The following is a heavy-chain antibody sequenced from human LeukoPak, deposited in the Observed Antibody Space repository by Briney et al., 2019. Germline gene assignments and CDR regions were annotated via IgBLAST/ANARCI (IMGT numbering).Heavy chain of an antibody. V-gene: IGHV3-7*01. Sequence: QSGGSLRLSCAASGFTFSSYWMSWVRQAPGKGLEWVANIKQDGSEKYYVDSVKGRFTISRDNAKNSLYLQMNSLRAEDTAVYYCATRIRYSNYVGGWFDPWGQGTLVTVSS. D-gene: IGHD4-11*01. J-gene: IGHJ5*02. CDR3: ATRIRYSNYVGGWFDP. CDR1: GFTFSSYW. CDR2: IKQDGSEK.